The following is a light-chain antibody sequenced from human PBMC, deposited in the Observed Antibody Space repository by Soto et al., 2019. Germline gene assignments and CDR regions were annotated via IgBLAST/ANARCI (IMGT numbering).Light chain of an antibody. J-gene: IGKJ1*01. CDR3: QQYNSYSGT. CDR2: QAS. V-gene: IGKV1-5*03. CDR1: QNIRTW. Sequence: DIQMTQSPSTLSASVGDRVTMTCRASQNIRTWLAWYQQKPGKAPRLLMYQASSLKSGVPSRFSGSGSGTEFTLTISSLQPDDFATYYCQQYNSYSGTFGQGTKVDIK.